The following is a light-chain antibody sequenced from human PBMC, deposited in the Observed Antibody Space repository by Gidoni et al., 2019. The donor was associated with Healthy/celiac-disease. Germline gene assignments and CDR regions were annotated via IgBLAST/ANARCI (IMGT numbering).Light chain of an antibody. Sequence: DIQMTQSPSTLSASVGDRVTITCRASQSISSLLAWYQQKPGKAPKRLIYDAYSLESGVPSRFSGSGSGTEFMLTISSLQPDDFATYYCQQYNSYSPDTFGQGTKLETK. CDR1: QSISSL. J-gene: IGKJ2*01. V-gene: IGKV1-5*01. CDR2: DAY. CDR3: QQYNSYSPDT.